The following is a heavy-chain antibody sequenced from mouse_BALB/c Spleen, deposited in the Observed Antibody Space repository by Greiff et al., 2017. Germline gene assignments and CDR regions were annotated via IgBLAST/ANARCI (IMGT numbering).Heavy chain of an antibody. V-gene: IGHV1-7*01. Sequence: VKLQESGAELAKPGASVKMSCKASGYTFTSYWMHWVKQRPGQGLEWIGYINPSTGYTEYNQKFKDKATLTADKSSSTAYMQLSSLTSEDSAVYYCARWMITTGYWGQGTTLTVSS. CDR2: INPSTGYT. CDR1: GYTFTSYW. CDR3: ARWMITTGY. J-gene: IGHJ2*01. D-gene: IGHD2-4*01.